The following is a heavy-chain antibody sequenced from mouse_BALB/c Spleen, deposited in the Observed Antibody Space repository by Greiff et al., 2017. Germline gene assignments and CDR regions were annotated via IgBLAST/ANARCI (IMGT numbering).Heavy chain of an antibody. CDR1: GFTFSSFG. CDR3: ARSDGSSYWWFAY. D-gene: IGHD1-1*01. CDR2: ISSGSSTI. Sequence: EVQLVESGGGLVQPGGSRKLSCAASGFTFSSFGMHWVRQAPEKGLEWVAYISSGSSTIYYEDTVKGRFTISRDNPKNTLFLQMTSLRSEDTAMYYCARSDGSSYWWFAYWGQGTLVTVSA. V-gene: IGHV5-17*02. J-gene: IGHJ3*01.